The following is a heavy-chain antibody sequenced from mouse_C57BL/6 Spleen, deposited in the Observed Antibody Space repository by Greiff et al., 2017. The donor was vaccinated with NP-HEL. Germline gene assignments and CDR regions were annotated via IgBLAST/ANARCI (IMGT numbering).Heavy chain of an antibody. CDR3: ARGRGYYAYAMDY. V-gene: IGHV1-64*01. CDR1: GYTFTSYW. D-gene: IGHD1-1*02. CDR2: IHPNSGST. Sequence: QIQLQQPGAELVKPGASVKLSCKASGYTFTSYWMHWVKQRPGQGLEWIGMIHPNSGSTNYNEKFESKATLTVDKSSSTAYMQLSSLTSEDSAVYYCARGRGYYAYAMDYWGQGTSVTVSS. J-gene: IGHJ4*01.